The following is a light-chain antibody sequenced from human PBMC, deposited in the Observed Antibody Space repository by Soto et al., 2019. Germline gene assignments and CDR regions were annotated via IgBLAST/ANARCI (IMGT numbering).Light chain of an antibody. V-gene: IGKV3D-15*01. CDR1: QSVSSN. CDR2: GAS. Sequence: EIVMTQSPATLSLSLGERATLSCRASQSVSSNLAWYQQKPGQAPRLLIYGASSRATGIPDRFSGSGSGTDFTLTISRLEPEDFAVYYCQQYNNWPPITFGQGTRLEIK. J-gene: IGKJ5*01. CDR3: QQYNNWPPIT.